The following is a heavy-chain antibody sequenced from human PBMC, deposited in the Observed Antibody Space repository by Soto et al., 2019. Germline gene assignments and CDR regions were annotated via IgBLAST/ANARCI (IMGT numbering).Heavy chain of an antibody. CDR2: ISGSGGST. D-gene: IGHD3-16*01. Sequence: GGSLRLSCAASGFTFSSYAMSRVRQAPGKGLEWVSAISGSGGSTYSAVSVKARFTLPRHNSTNTLYLQLNSLRADDTAVYYCAQPGPYVVYGMDVWGQGTTVTVS. V-gene: IGHV3-23*01. CDR3: AQPGPYVVYGMDV. CDR1: GFTFSSYA. J-gene: IGHJ6*02.